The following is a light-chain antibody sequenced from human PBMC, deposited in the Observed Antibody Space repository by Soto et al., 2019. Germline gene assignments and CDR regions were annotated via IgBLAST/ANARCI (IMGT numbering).Light chain of an antibody. CDR3: AAWDDSLNGPV. V-gene: IGLV1-44*01. J-gene: IGLJ2*01. CDR1: SSNIGIND. Sequence: QSALTQTPSASGTPGQRVTMSCSGSSSNIGINDVHWYRQLSGAAPQILIHDTAQRATGVPDRFAGSRAGTSASLTISGLQSDDEAEYHCAAWDDSLNGPVFGGGTKLTV. CDR2: DTA.